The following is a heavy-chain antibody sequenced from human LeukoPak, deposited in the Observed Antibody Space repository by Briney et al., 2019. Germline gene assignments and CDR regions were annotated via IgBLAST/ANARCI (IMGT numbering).Heavy chain of an antibody. CDR2: ISSSSSTI. V-gene: IGHV3-48*01. Sequence: PGGSLRLSCAASGFTFSSYSMNWVRQAPGKGLEWVSYISSSSSTIYYADSVKGRFTISRDNAKNSLYLQMNSLRAEDTAVYYCARGGYNYGFHWGQGTLVTVSS. D-gene: IGHD5-18*01. CDR1: GFTFSSYS. J-gene: IGHJ4*02. CDR3: ARGGYNYGFH.